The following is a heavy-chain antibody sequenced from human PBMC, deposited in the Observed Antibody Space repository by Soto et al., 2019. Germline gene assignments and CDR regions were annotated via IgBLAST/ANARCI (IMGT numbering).Heavy chain of an antibody. CDR2: IGGRDGST. CDR1: GFSFGDYV. J-gene: IGHJ5*02. V-gene: IGHV3-23*01. Sequence: EVQLLESGGGVVRPGGSLRLSCEASGFSFGDYVMNWVRQGQGKGLEWVSSIGGRDGSTYYADSVKGRFTISRDNSKNTVFRQMEGLRGEDTAVYYCAKGRSASWNGGPPPNWCNPWGQGTQVIVSS. CDR3: AKGRSASWNGGPPPNWCNP. D-gene: IGHD2-2*01.